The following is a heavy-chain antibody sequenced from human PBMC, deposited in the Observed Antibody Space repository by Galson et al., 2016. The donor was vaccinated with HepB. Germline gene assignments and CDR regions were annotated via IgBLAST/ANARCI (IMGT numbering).Heavy chain of an antibody. Sequence: SLRLSCAASGFIFDDYAMHWVRQAPGKGLEWVSGISWNRGRIGYADSVKGRFTISRDNAKRSLYLQMNSLRTEDTAFYFCAKSVDRCGGDCFWYYYGVDVWGQGTTVTVSS. CDR1: GFIFDDYA. J-gene: IGHJ6*02. D-gene: IGHD2-21*02. CDR3: AKSVDRCGGDCFWYYYGVDV. CDR2: ISWNRGRI. V-gene: IGHV3-9*01.